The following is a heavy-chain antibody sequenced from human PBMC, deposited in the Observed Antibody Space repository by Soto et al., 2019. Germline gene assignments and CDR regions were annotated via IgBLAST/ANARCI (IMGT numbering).Heavy chain of an antibody. CDR3: ARDTADMAAGLAGWYFDL. Sequence: ASVKVSCKASGYTFTGYYMHWVRQAPGQGLEWMGWINPNSGGTNYAQKFQGWVTMTRDTSISTAYMELSRLRSDDTAVYYCARDTADMAAGLAGWYFDLWGRGTLVTVSS. D-gene: IGHD6-13*01. CDR1: GYTFTGYY. V-gene: IGHV1-2*04. J-gene: IGHJ2*01. CDR2: INPNSGGT.